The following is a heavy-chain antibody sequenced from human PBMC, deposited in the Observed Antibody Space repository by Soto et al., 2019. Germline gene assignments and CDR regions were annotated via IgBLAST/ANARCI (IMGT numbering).Heavy chain of an antibody. V-gene: IGHV4-4*02. CDR2: IYHSGST. CDR3: ARDQLSSGLYVWFDP. CDR1: GGSISSSNW. Sequence: QVQLQESGPGLVKPSGTLSLTCAVSGGSISSSNWWSWVRQPPGKGLEWIGEIYHSGSTNYNPSLKSRVTISVDKSKNQFSLILSSVTSADTAVYYCARDQLSSGLYVWFDPWGQGTLVTVSS. J-gene: IGHJ5*02. D-gene: IGHD6-25*01.